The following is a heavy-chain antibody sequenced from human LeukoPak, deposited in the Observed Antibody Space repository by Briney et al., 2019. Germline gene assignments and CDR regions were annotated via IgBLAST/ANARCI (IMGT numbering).Heavy chain of an antibody. Sequence: GGSLRLSCAASGFTFSSYSMNWVRQAPGKGLEWVSSISSSSSYIYYAASVKGRFTISRDNAKKSLYLQMNSLRAEDTAVYYCARRFSYESSGYYGDAFDFWGQGTSVTVSS. CDR2: ISSSSSYI. V-gene: IGHV3-21*04. J-gene: IGHJ3*01. CDR3: ARRFSYESSGYYGDAFDF. D-gene: IGHD3-22*01. CDR1: GFTFSSYS.